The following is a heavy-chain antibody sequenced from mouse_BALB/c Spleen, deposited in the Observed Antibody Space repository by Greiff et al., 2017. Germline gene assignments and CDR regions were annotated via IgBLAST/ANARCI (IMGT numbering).Heavy chain of an antibody. D-gene: IGHD2-4*01. Sequence: EVQLQESGPELVKPGASVKISCKASGYTFTDYNMHWVKQSHGKSLEWIGYIYPYNGGTGYNQKFKSKATLTVDNSSSTAYMELRSLTSEDSAVYYCARMISLAYWGQGTLVTVSA. CDR2: IYPYNGGT. V-gene: IGHV1S29*02. CDR3: ARMISLAY. CDR1: GYTFTDYN. J-gene: IGHJ3*01.